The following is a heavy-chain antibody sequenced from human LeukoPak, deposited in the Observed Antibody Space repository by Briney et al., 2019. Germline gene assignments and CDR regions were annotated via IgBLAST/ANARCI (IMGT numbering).Heavy chain of an antibody. CDR2: INGDGSTI. Sequence: GGSLRLSCAASGFTFSNYWMHWVRQAPGKGLVWVSRINGDGSTINYADSVKGRFTISRDNAKNTLYLRMNSLRDEDTAVYYCVSSAPTSFDSWGQGTLVTVSS. CDR3: VSSAPTSFDS. CDR1: GFTFSNYW. V-gene: IGHV3-74*01. D-gene: IGHD6-19*01. J-gene: IGHJ4*02.